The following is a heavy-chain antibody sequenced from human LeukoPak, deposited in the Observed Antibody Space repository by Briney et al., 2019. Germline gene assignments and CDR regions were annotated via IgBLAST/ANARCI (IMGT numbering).Heavy chain of an antibody. J-gene: IGHJ4*02. CDR3: ARDRMVRGVIGSEGFDY. V-gene: IGHV3-66*01. CDR1: GFTVSSNY. D-gene: IGHD3-10*01. CDR2: IYSGGST. Sequence: PGGSLRLSCAASGFTVSSNYMSWVRQAPGKGLEWVSVIYSGGSTYYADSVKGRFTISRDNSKNTLYLQMNSLRAEDTAVYYCARDRMVRGVIGSEGFDYWGQGTPVTVSS.